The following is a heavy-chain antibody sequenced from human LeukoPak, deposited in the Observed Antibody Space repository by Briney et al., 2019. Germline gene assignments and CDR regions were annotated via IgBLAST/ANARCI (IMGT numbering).Heavy chain of an antibody. CDR2: ISSSGSFI. CDR1: GFTFSSYS. J-gene: IGHJ1*01. CDR3: AREEWELLPPTHSRYFQH. V-gene: IGHV3-21*01. Sequence: SGGSLRLSCAASGFTFSSYSMNWVRQAPGKGLEWVSFISSSGSFIYYADSVKGRFTISRDNAKNSLYVQMNSLRAEDTAVYYCAREEWELLPPTHSRYFQHWGQGTLVTVSS. D-gene: IGHD1-26*01.